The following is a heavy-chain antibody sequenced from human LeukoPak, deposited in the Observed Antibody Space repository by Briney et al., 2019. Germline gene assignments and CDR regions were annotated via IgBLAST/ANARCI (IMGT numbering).Heavy chain of an antibody. V-gene: IGHV3-7*01. CDR1: GFTFSSYW. CDR3: ARGQSWGSSLHDY. Sequence: GGSLRLSCAASGFTFSSYWMSWVRQAPGKGLEWVVNIKQDGSEKYYVDSVKGRFTISRDNAKNSLYLQMNSLRAEDTAVYYCARGQSWGSSLHDYWGQGTLVTVSS. J-gene: IGHJ4*02. D-gene: IGHD6-6*01. CDR2: IKQDGSEK.